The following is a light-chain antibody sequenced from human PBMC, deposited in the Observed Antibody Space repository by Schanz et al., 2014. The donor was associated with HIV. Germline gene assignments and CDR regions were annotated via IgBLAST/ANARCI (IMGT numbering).Light chain of an antibody. CDR2: EAS. Sequence: DIQMTQSPSTLSASVGDRVTITCRASQSISSWLAWYQKKPGKAPKLLIYEASTLESGVPPRFSGSGSGTEFTLTISSLQPDDFATYYCQQYAVSSWTFGLGTRV. CDR1: QSISSW. V-gene: IGKV1-5*03. CDR3: QQYAVSSWT. J-gene: IGKJ1*01.